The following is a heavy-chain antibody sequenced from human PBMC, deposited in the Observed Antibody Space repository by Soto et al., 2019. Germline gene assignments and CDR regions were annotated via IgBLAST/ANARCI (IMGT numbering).Heavy chain of an antibody. CDR1: GYTFTSYG. V-gene: IGHV1-18*01. J-gene: IGHJ4*02. CDR2: ISAYNGNT. CDR3: VMQDYYDISGYRADLDY. Sequence: QVQLVQSGAEVKKPGASVKVSCKASGYTFTSYGISWVRQAPGQGLEWMGRISAYNGNTNYAQKPQGKVNTTTASATSTGYMGLRILRSDVSAVYYCVMQDYYDISGYRADLDYWGQGTLVTVSS. D-gene: IGHD3-22*01.